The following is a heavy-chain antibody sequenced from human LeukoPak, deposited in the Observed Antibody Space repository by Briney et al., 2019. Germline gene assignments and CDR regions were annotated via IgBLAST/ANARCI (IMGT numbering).Heavy chain of an antibody. CDR1: GGSVNSYY. CDR3: ARMVPAGTHNY. Sequence: SETLSLTCTVSGGSVNSYYWSWIRQPAGKGLEWIGHIYASGSNDYNPSLKSRVTMSLDMAKNQFSLRLTSVTAADTAVYFCARMVPAGTHNYWGQGLLVTVPS. D-gene: IGHD2-2*01. J-gene: IGHJ4*02. V-gene: IGHV4-4*07. CDR2: IYASGSN.